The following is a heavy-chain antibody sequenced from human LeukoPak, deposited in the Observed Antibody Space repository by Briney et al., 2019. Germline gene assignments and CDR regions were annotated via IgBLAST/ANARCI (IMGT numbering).Heavy chain of an antibody. V-gene: IGHV3-21*01. CDR2: ISSSSSYI. CDR3: ARDISYYGSGRPDV. Sequence: PGGSLRLSCAASGFTFSSYSMNWVRQAPGKGLEWVSSISSSSSYIYCADSVKGRFTISRDNAKNSLYLQMNSLRAEDTAVYYCARDISYYGSGRPDVWGKGTTVTVSS. D-gene: IGHD3-10*01. J-gene: IGHJ6*04. CDR1: GFTFSSYS.